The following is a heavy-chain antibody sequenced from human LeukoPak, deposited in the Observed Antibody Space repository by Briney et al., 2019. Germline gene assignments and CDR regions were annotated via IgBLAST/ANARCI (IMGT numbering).Heavy chain of an antibody. Sequence: GGSLRLSCSASGFTLSNYWIHWVRQAPGRGLVWVSRINTDGSSTNYADFVRGRFTVSRDSAKNTLYLQMNSLRVEDTAVYYCARVIGWDEPFDLWGHGTLVTVSS. J-gene: IGHJ3*01. CDR3: ARVIGWDEPFDL. V-gene: IGHV3-74*01. CDR1: GFTLSNYW. CDR2: INTDGSST. D-gene: IGHD1-26*01.